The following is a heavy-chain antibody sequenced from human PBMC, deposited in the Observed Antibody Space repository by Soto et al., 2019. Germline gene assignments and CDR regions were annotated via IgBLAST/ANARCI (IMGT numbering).Heavy chain of an antibody. J-gene: IGHJ6*02. CDR1: GFTFSSYG. Sequence: GGSLRLSCAASGFTFSSYGMHWVRPAPGKGLEWVAVISYDGSNKYYADSVKGRFTISRDNSKNTLYLQMNSLRAEDTAVYYCAKDLRHLLAADNYYYGMDVWGQGTTVTVSS. CDR3: AKDLRHLLAADNYYYGMDV. V-gene: IGHV3-30*18. D-gene: IGHD2-15*01. CDR2: ISYDGSNK.